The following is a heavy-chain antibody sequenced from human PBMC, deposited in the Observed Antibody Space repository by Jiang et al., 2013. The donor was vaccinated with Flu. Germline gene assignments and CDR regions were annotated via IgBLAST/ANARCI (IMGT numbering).Heavy chain of an antibody. CDR1: GFTFSSYG. CDR3: ARGQLNYGSGSYYIDY. CDR2: IWYDGSNK. D-gene: IGHD3-10*01. J-gene: IGHJ4*02. Sequence: GGVVQPGRSLRLSCAASGFTFSSYGMHWVRQAPGKGLEWVAVIWYDGSNKYYADSVKGRFTISRDNSKNTLYLQMNSLRAEDTAVYYCARGQLNYGSGSYYIDYWGQGTLVTVSS. V-gene: IGHV3-33*01.